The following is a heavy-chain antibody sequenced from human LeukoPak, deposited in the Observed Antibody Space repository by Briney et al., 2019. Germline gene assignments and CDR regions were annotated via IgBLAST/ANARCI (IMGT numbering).Heavy chain of an antibody. CDR2: ISYDGTTK. CDR1: GFTFSNYG. Sequence: GGSLRLSCAASGFTFSNYGMHWVRQAPGKGLEWVAVISYDGTTKYYADSVKGRFTISRDNSKNTLYLQMNSLRAEDTAVHSCARRGYGGYDHFFDYWGQGTLVTVSS. J-gene: IGHJ4*02. D-gene: IGHD5-12*01. CDR3: ARRGYGGYDHFFDY. V-gene: IGHV3-30*03.